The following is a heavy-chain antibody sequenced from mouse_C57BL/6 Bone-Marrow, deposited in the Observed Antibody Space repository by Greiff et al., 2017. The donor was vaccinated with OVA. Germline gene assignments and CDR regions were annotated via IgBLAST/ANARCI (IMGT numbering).Heavy chain of an antibody. V-gene: IGHV5-4*03. D-gene: IGHD1-1*01. CDR2: ISDGGSST. Sequence: EVKLVESGGGLVKPGGSLKLSCAASGFTFSSYAMSWVRQTPEKRLEWVATISDGGSSTYYPDNVKGRFTISRDNAKNNLYLQMSHLKSEDTAMYYCARGATTVVGYVDVWGTGTTVTVSS. J-gene: IGHJ1*03. CDR3: ARGATTVVGYVDV. CDR1: GFTFSSYA.